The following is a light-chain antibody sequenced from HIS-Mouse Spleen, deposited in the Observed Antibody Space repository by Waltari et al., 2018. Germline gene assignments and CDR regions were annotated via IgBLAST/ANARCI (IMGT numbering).Light chain of an antibody. CDR2: EGS. CDR3: CSYAGSSTLV. V-gene: IGLV2-23*01. J-gene: IGLJ2*01. Sequence: QSALTQPASVSGSPGQSITISCTGTSSDVGSYNLVSWYQQHPGKAPNPMIYEGSKRPSGFSNRFSGSKSGNTASLTISGLQAEDEADYYCCSYAGSSTLVFGGGTKLTVL. CDR1: SSDVGSYNL.